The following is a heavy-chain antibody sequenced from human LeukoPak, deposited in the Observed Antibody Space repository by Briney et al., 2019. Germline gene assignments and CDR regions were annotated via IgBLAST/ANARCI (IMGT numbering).Heavy chain of an antibody. Sequence: SETLSLTCAVYGGSFSGYYWSWIRQPPGKGLECIGEINHSGSTNYNPSLKSRVTISVDTSKNQFSLKLSSVTAADTAVYYCARAPYYYGHFDYWGQGTLVTVSS. CDR1: GGSFSGYY. J-gene: IGHJ4*02. V-gene: IGHV4-34*01. CDR2: INHSGST. D-gene: IGHD3-10*01. CDR3: ARAPYYYGHFDY.